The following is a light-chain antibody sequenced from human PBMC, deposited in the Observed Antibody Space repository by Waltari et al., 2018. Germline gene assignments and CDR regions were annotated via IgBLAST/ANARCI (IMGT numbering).Light chain of an antibody. CDR2: WAS. Sequence: DIVMTQSPDSLAVSLGEWATINCKSSQSVLYSSNNKNYLAWYQQKPGQPPRLLIYWASTRESGVPDRFSGSGSETDFTLTISSLQAEDVAVYYCQQDYSTPPLTFGGSTKV. CDR1: QSVLYSSNNKNY. V-gene: IGKV4-1*01. J-gene: IGKJ4*01. CDR3: QQDYSTPPLT.